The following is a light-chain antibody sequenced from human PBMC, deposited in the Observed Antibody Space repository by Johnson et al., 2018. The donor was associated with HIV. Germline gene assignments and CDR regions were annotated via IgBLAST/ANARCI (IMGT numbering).Light chain of an antibody. V-gene: IGLV1-51*02. J-gene: IGLJ1*01. CDR2: ENN. Sequence: SVLTQPPSVSAAPGPKVTISCSGSSSNIGNNYVSWYQQLPGTAPKLLIYENNKRPSGIPYRFSGSKSATSATLGITGLQPGDEADDYCGTWESSRSAGYVFGAGTKVTVL. CDR3: GTWESSRSAGYV. CDR1: SSNIGNNY.